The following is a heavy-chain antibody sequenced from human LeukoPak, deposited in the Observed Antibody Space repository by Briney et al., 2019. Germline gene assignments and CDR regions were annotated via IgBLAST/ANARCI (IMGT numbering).Heavy chain of an antibody. CDR2: MNPNSGNT. CDR3: AREGWKGRYFDY. CDR1: GYTFTSYD. D-gene: IGHD3-9*01. V-gene: IGHV1-8*01. Sequence: ASVKVSCKASGYTFTSYDINWVRQATGQGLEWMGWMNPNSGNTRYAQKFPGRGTMTRNTPISNAYMELSSLRSEDAAVYYCAREGWKGRYFDYWGQGTRVTVSS. J-gene: IGHJ4*02.